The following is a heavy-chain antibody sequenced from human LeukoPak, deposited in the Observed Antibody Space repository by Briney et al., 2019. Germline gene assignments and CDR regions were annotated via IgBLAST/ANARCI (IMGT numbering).Heavy chain of an antibody. Sequence: PSETLSLTCTVSGGSISSYYWSWIRQPPGKGLEWIGEINHSGSTNYNPSLKSRVTISVDTSKNQFSLKLSSVTAADTAVYYCARILRYFDWLLSTPGWFDPWGQGTLVTVSS. CDR2: INHSGST. D-gene: IGHD3-9*01. CDR3: ARILRYFDWLLSTPGWFDP. J-gene: IGHJ5*02. V-gene: IGHV4-34*01. CDR1: GGSISSYY.